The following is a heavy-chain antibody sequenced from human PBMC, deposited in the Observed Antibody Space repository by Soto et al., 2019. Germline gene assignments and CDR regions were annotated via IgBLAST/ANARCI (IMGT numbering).Heavy chain of an antibody. CDR3: ARCSLVVVPAPGFDP. J-gene: IGHJ5*02. V-gene: IGHV4-31*03. Sequence: LSLTCTVSGGSISSGGYYWSWIRQHPGKGLEWIGYIYYSGTTYYNPSLKSRVTISVDTSKNQFSLKLSSVSAADTALYYCARCSLVVVPAPGFDPWGRGTLVTVSS. CDR2: IYYSGTT. D-gene: IGHD2-2*01. CDR1: GGSISSGGYY.